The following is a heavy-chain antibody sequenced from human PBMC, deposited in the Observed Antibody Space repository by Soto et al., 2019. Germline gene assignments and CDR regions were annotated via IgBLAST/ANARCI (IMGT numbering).Heavy chain of an antibody. CDR1: GGTFSTCS. CDR3: ARRYCISTSCHYYGMDV. J-gene: IGHJ6*02. CDR2: IIPMFGTV. Sequence: QVQLVQSGAEVKKPGSSVKVSCKASGGTFSTCSISWVRQAPGQGLEWMGGIIPMFGTVNYAQKFQGRVTITADESTSTAYMELSSLRSEDTAVYYCARRYCISTSCHYYGMDVWGQGTTVTVSS. D-gene: IGHD2-2*01. V-gene: IGHV1-69*12.